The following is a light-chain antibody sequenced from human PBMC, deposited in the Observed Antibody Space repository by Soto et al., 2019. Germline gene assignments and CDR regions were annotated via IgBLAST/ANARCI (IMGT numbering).Light chain of an antibody. J-gene: IGLJ1*01. Sequence: QSVLTQPPSVSGAPGPRVTISCTGSSSNIGAGYDVHWYQQLPGTAPKLLIYGNSNRPSGVPDRLSGSKSGTSASLAITGLQAEDEADYHCQSYDSSLSALYVFGTGTKVTVL. CDR2: GNS. CDR1: SSNIGAGYD. V-gene: IGLV1-40*01. CDR3: QSYDSSLSALYV.